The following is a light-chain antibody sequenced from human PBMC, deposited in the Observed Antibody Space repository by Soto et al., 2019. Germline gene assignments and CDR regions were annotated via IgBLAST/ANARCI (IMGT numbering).Light chain of an antibody. CDR3: SSYTSSRTLV. CDR2: EVS. Sequence: QSALTQPASVSGSPGQSIIISCTGTSSDVGGYNYVSWYQQHPGKAPKLMIYEVSYRPSGVSNRFSGSKSGNTASLTISGLQAEDEADYHCSSYTSSRTLVFGGGTKLTVL. V-gene: IGLV2-14*01. J-gene: IGLJ2*01. CDR1: SSDVGGYNY.